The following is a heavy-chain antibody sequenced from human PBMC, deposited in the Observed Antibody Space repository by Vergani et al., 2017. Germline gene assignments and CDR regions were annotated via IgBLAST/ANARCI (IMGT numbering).Heavy chain of an antibody. D-gene: IGHD3-22*01. CDR1: GFTFSNAW. CDR3: TTGPPTMIVFPWGAFDI. J-gene: IGHJ3*02. Sequence: EVQLVDSGGGLVKPGGSLRLSCAASGFTFSNAWMSWVRQAPGKGLEWVGRIKSKTDGGTTDYAAPVKGRFTISRDDSKNTLYLQMNSLKTEDTAVYYCTTGPPTMIVFPWGAFDIWGQGTMVTVSS. V-gene: IGHV3-15*01. CDR2: IKSKTDGGTT.